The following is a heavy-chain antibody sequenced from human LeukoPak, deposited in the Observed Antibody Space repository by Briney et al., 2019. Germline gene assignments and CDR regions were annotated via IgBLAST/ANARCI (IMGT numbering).Heavy chain of an antibody. D-gene: IGHD3-3*01. V-gene: IGHV4-39*01. Sequence: SETLSLSCTVSGASISNSAYYWLWIRQPPGEGLECIGTVHYSGSTFYNPSLKSRVNISVDTSKNQFSLQLSSVTAADTAVYYWARLFFVIDTWGQGTLVTVSS. CDR1: GASISNSAYY. J-gene: IGHJ5*02. CDR2: VHYSGST. CDR3: ARLFFVIDT.